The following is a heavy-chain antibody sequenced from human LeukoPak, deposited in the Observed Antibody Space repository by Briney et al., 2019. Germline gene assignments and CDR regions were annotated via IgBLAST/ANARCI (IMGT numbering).Heavy chain of an antibody. J-gene: IGHJ5*02. CDR3: ARDSEGDGYNFDT. CDR1: GFTFSSYA. D-gene: IGHD5-24*01. Sequence: GGSLRLSCAASGFTFSSYAMHWVRQAPGKGLEWEAVISYDGSNKYYADSVKGRFTISRDNSKNTLYLQMNSLRADDTAVYYCARDSEGDGYNFDTWGRGTLVTVSS. V-gene: IGHV3-30*14. CDR2: ISYDGSNK.